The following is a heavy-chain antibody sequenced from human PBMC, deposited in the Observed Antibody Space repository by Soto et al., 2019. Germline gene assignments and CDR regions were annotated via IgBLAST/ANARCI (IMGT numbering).Heavy chain of an antibody. Sequence: EVQLVESGGGLVQPGGSLRLSCAASGFTFSNYWMYWVRQAPGKGLVWVSRINSDGSVSSYADSVKGRLTISRDNVKNTRYMQMNGLRAEDTAVYYCARGDCVGVPCYSLAGSFYYYMDVWGKGTTVTVS. CDR3: ARGDCVGVPCYSLAGSFYYYMDV. CDR2: INSDGSVS. CDR1: GFTFSNYW. J-gene: IGHJ6*03. V-gene: IGHV3-74*01. D-gene: IGHD2-15*01.